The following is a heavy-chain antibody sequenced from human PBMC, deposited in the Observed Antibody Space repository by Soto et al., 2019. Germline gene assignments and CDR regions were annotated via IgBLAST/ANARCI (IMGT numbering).Heavy chain of an antibody. CDR3: ARDGIDPWELPSYYFDY. V-gene: IGHV3-30-3*01. Sequence: CCASSGVIVCSYDMHGVRQDPGKGLEWVAVISYDGSNKYYADSVKGRFTISRDNSKNTLYLQMNSLRAEDTAVYYCARDGIDPWELPSYYFDYWGQGTLVTVSS. J-gene: IGHJ4*02. D-gene: IGHD1-26*01. CDR2: ISYDGSNK. CDR1: GVIVCSYD.